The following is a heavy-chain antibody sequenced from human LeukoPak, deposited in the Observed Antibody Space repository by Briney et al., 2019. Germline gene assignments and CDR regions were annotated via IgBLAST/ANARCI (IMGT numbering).Heavy chain of an antibody. Sequence: GGSLRLSCAASEFSVGSNYMTWVRQAPGKGLEWVSLIYSGGSTYYADSVKGRFTISRDDSKTIAYLQMNSLKTEDTAVYYCTGSFGELTFFDQWGQGTLVTVSS. J-gene: IGHJ4*02. CDR2: IYSGGST. V-gene: IGHV3-66*01. CDR3: TGSFGELTFFDQ. CDR1: EFSVGSNY. D-gene: IGHD3-10*01.